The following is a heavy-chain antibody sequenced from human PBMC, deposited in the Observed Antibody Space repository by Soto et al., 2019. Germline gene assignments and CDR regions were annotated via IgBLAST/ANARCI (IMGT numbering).Heavy chain of an antibody. CDR3: AIETGSYRSSEYYFDY. Sequence: PGGSLRLSCAASGFTVSSNYMSWVRQAPGKGLEWVSVIYSGGSTYYADSVKGRFTISRDNSKNTLYLQMNSLRAEDTDVYYCAIETGSYRSSEYYFDYWRQAILVNVS. CDR2: IYSGGST. J-gene: IGHJ4*02. D-gene: IGHD3-10*01. CDR1: GFTVSSNY. V-gene: IGHV3-66*01.